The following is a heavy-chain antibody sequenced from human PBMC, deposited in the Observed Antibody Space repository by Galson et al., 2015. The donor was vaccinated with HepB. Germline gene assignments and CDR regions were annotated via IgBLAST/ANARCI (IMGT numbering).Heavy chain of an antibody. V-gene: IGHV1-18*01. CDR1: GYKFSDYG. D-gene: IGHD3-16*01. CDR3: ARDYAMSTRKWFDP. CDR2: ISGYNANT. J-gene: IGHJ5*02. Sequence: SVQVSCKASGYKFSDYGINWVRQAPGQGLEWMGWISGYNANTNYAQNFQGRVTMTTDTSTSTVYMEVGKLRSDDTAVYYCARDYAMSTRKWFDPWGQGTLVTVSS.